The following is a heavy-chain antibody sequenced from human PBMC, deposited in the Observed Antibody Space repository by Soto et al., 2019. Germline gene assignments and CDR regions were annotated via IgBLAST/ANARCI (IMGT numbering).Heavy chain of an antibody. J-gene: IGHJ3*02. V-gene: IGHV1-2*04. CDR2: INPNSGGT. CDR1: GYTFTGYY. CDR3: ARDSDRSGSTLAFDI. D-gene: IGHD3-3*01. Sequence: GASVKVSCKASGYTFTGYYMHWVRQAPGQGLERMGWINPNSGGTNYAQKFQGWVTMTRDTSISTAYMELSRLRSDDTAVYYCARDSDRSGSTLAFDIWGQGTMVTVSS.